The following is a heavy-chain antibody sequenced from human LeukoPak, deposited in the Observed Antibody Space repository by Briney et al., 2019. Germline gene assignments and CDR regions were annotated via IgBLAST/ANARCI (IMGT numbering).Heavy chain of an antibody. Sequence: GGSLRLSCAVSGCTFSSYAMRWVRQAPGKGLEWVSAISGSGGSTYYADSVKGRFTISRDNSKNTLYLQMNGLRAEDTAVYYCAKDHGSSSADWGQGSLVTVSS. V-gene: IGHV3-23*01. CDR1: GCTFSSYA. D-gene: IGHD6-6*01. CDR2: ISGSGGST. CDR3: AKDHGSSSAD. J-gene: IGHJ4*02.